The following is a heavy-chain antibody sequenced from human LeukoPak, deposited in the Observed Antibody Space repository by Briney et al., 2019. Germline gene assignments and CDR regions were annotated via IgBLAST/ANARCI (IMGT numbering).Heavy chain of an antibody. J-gene: IGHJ4*02. Sequence: GGSLRLSCVGSGFTFRSHAMSWVRQAPEKGLEFVSGIYENGGTTYYADSVKGRFSISRDNSKNTLYLQMDSLRGEDTAVYYSAKDFRIGYSAHFDYWGQGALVTVSS. V-gene: IGHV3-23*01. D-gene: IGHD2-21*01. CDR3: AKDFRIGYSAHFDY. CDR1: GFTFRSHA. CDR2: IYENGGTT.